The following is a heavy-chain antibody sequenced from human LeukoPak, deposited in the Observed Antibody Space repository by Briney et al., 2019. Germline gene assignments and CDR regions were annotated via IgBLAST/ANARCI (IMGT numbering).Heavy chain of an antibody. D-gene: IGHD2-21*01. V-gene: IGHV3-30-3*01. CDR1: GLTFSSYA. CDR2: IGSDGSHT. CDR3: ARERQDTVLHSGAFDI. Sequence: PGGSLRLSCAASGLTFSSYAMNWVRQAPGKGLEWVADIGSDGSHTFYVESVKGRFTISRDNSKNTLYLQMNSLRAEDTAVYFCARERQDTVLHSGAFDIWGQGTMVTVSS. J-gene: IGHJ3*02.